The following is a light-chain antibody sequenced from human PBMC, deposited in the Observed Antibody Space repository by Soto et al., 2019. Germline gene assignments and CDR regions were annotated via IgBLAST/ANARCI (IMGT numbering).Light chain of an antibody. V-gene: IGLV2-14*01. CDR2: DVT. J-gene: IGLJ2*01. Sequence: QSALTQPASVSGSPGQSITISCTGTSSDVGGYNYVSWYQQHPGKAPKLMIYDVTNRPSGVSNRFSGSKSGNTASLTISGLQAEDVADYYCNSYTSSTTVVFGGGTKLTVL. CDR1: SSDVGGYNY. CDR3: NSYTSSTTVV.